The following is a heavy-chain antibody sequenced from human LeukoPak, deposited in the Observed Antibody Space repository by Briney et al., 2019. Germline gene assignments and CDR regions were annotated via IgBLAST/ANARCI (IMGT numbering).Heavy chain of an antibody. J-gene: IGHJ4*02. V-gene: IGHV3-48*03. D-gene: IGHD3-16*02. CDR1: GFTFSSYE. Sequence: PGGSLRLSRAASGFTFSSYEMNWVRQAPGKGLEWVSYISSSGSTMYYADSVKGRFTISRDNAKNSLYLQMNSLRAEDTAVYYCARDHDYVWGSYRPFDYWGQGTLVTVSS. CDR3: ARDHDYVWGSYRPFDY. CDR2: ISSSGSTM.